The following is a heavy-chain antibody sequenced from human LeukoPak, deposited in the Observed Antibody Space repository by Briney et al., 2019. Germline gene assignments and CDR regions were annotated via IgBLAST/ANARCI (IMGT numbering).Heavy chain of an antibody. CDR1: GFTLSGYD. CDR3: ARGYYDSSGYYPYYFDY. V-gene: IGHV3-48*03. CDR2: MSASGSVI. D-gene: IGHD3-22*01. Sequence: PGGSLRLSCAASGFTLSGYDMNWIRQAPGKGLEWLSYMSASGSVIYYADSVKGRFTISRDNAKNSLYLQMSSLRAEDTAVYYCARGYYDSSGYYPYYFDYWGQGTLVTVSS. J-gene: IGHJ4*02.